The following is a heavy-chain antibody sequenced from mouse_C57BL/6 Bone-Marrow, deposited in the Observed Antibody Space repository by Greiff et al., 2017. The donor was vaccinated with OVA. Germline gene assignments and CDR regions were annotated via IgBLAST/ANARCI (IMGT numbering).Heavy chain of an antibody. CDR1: GYNFTNYW. D-gene: IGHD1-1*01. J-gene: IGHJ2*02. CDR2: IAPSDSYI. V-gene: IGHV1-59*01. Sequence: QVQLQQPGAELVRPGTSVKLSCKASGYNFTNYWMHWVKQRPGQGLEWIGVIAPSDSYINYNQKFKGRATLTVDTSSSTAYMHLSSLTSEDSAVYYCAHYGSRLYLHYWGQGTSLTVSS. CDR3: AHYGSRLYLHY.